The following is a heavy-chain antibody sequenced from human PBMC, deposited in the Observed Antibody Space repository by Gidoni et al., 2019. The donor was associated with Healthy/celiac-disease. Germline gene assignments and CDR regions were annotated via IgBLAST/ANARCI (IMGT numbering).Heavy chain of an antibody. J-gene: IGHJ4*02. CDR2: LSGGGGST. CDR3: AKDLGDIVVVPAAYLDY. Sequence: EVQLLESGGGLVQPGGSLRLSCAASGFPFSSHAMSWVRQAPGKGLEWVSALSGGGGSTYYADSVKGRFTISRDNSKNTLYLQMNSLRAEDTAVYYCAKDLGDIVVVPAAYLDYWGQGTLVTVSS. D-gene: IGHD2-2*01. CDR1: GFPFSSHA. V-gene: IGHV3-23*01.